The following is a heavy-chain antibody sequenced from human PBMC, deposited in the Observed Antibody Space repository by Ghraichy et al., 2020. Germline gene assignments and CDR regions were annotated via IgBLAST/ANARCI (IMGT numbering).Heavy chain of an antibody. CDR2: IYTSGST. CDR3: AREGGYSGYDFPFDY. D-gene: IGHD5-12*01. J-gene: IGHJ4*02. Sequence: LSLTCTVSGGSISSGSYYWSWIRQPAGKGLEWIGRIYTSGSTNYNPSLKSRVTISVDTSKNQFSLKLSSVTAADTAVYYCAREGGYSGYDFPFDYWGQGTLVTVSS. V-gene: IGHV4-61*02. CDR1: GGSISSGSYY.